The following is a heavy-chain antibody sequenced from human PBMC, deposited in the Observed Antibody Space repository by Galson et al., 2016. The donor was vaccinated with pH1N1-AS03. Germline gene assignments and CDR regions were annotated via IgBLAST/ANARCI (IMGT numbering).Heavy chain of an antibody. Sequence: SLRLSCAASGFIFSNYGMHWVRQAPGKGLEWVAVIAHDETFENLLDSVKGRFTISRDNSKSTLYLQMNSLRPDDTAVYYCATDEGGSGQPLAGYWGQGTLVTVSS. V-gene: IGHV3-30*03. CDR2: IAHDETFE. D-gene: IGHD3-10*01. CDR3: ATDEGGSGQPLAGY. J-gene: IGHJ4*02. CDR1: GFIFSNYG.